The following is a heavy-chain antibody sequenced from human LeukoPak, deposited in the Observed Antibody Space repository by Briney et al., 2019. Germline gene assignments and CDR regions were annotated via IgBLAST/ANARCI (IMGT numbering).Heavy chain of an antibody. J-gene: IGHJ4*02. V-gene: IGHV3-9*01. CDR3: AKDNRRHYTSGPNPDSLH. Sequence: GGSLRLSCAGTGFIFNNYAMHWVRQPPGKGLEWVSGISWNSGSIDYADSVKGRFTISRDNAKNSLYLQMNSLRVEDTAFYYCAKDNRRHYTSGPNPDSLHWGQGALVTVSS. CDR1: GFIFNNYA. CDR2: ISWNSGSI. D-gene: IGHD6-19*01.